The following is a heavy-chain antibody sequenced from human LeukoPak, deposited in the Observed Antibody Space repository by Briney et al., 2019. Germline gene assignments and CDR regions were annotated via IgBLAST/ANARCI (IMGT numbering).Heavy chain of an antibody. D-gene: IGHD3-10*01. CDR1: GFTFSSYS. J-gene: IGHJ4*02. Sequence: PGGSLRLSCAASGFTFSSYSMTWVRQAPGKGLEWVSYITFTSSTIHYADSVKGRFTISRDNAKSSLYLQMNSLRADDTAVYYCARVYQGVSLFDGIDYWGQGTLVTVSS. CDR3: ARVYQGVSLFDGIDY. CDR2: ITFTSSTI. V-gene: IGHV3-48*01.